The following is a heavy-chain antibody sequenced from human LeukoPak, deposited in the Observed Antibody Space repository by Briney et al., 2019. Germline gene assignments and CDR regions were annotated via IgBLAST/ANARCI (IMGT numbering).Heavy chain of an antibody. J-gene: IGHJ5*02. CDR3: ARTNCDGDCYSSRGWFDP. V-gene: IGHV1-69*06. CDR1: GGTFSSNA. D-gene: IGHD2-21*02. Sequence: SVKVSCKASGGTFSSNAIIWVRQAPGQGLEWMGGIIPIFGTANYAQTFQGRVTITADKSTSTAYMELGSLRSDDTAVYYCARTNCDGDCYSSRGWFDPWGQGTLVTVSS. CDR2: IIPIFGTA.